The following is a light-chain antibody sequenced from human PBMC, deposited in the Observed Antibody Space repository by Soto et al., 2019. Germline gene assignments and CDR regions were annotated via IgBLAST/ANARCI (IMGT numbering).Light chain of an antibody. Sequence: ALTQPASVSGSPGQSITISCTGSSSDVGGYNYLSWYQQHPGKAPKLIIYEVSNRPSGVSDRFSGSKSGNTASLTISGLQAEDEADFFCSSFTSTSTLVFGAGTKVTVL. CDR2: EVS. CDR1: SSDVGGYNY. J-gene: IGLJ1*01. V-gene: IGLV2-14*01. CDR3: SSFTSTSTLV.